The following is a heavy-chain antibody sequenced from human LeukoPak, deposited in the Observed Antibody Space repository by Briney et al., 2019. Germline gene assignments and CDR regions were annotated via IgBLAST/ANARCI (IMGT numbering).Heavy chain of an antibody. J-gene: IGHJ4*02. V-gene: IGHV4-39*07. CDR3: ARQKREWLRIQGDYFDY. CDR2: INHSGST. CDR1: GGSISSSSYY. Sequence: NPSETLSLTCTVSGGSISSSSYYWSWIRQPPGKGLEWIGEINHSGSTNYNPSLKSRVTISVDTSKNQFSLKLSSVTAADTAVYYCARQKREWLRIQGDYFDYWGQGTLATVSS. D-gene: IGHD5-12*01.